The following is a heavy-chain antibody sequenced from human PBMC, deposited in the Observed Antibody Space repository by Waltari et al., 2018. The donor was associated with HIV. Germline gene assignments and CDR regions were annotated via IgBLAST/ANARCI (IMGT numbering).Heavy chain of an antibody. CDR3: GRSKVTYFDY. V-gene: IGHV1-18*01. Sequence: VQSGVEVKKPGASVKVSCKTSGYTFTSSEISWMRQAPGQGLECMGWIRPHNGDTNYVQKFQGRVSMTADTSTRTAYMELRSLRSDDTAVYYCGRSKVTYFDYWGQGTLVTVSS. CDR1: GYTFTSSE. J-gene: IGHJ4*02. D-gene: IGHD2-21*02. CDR2: IRPHNGDT.